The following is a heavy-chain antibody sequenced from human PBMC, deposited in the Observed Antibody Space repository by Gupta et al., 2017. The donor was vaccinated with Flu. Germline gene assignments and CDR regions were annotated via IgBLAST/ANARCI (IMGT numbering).Heavy chain of an antibody. D-gene: IGHD3-3*02. J-gene: IGHJ4*02. CDR2: IYPNSGAA. Sequence: RQAPGQGLEWMGRIYPNSGAANYAQNFQGRVTMTRDTSISTAYMELTRLTSDDTAVYYCVRDHVWSGYDFDCWGQGTLVTVSS. V-gene: IGHV1-2*06. CDR3: VRDHVWSGYDFDC.